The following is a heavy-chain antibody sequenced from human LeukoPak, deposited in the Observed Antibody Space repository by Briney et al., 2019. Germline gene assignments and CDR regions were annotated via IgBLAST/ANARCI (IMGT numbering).Heavy chain of an antibody. J-gene: IGHJ4*02. Sequence: GRSLRLSCAASGFTFSSYVMHWVRQAPGKGLEWVSVISSDGSNKYYADSVKGRFTISRDNTKNTLYLQMNSLRAEDTAVFYCANENYYDSSGYLDNWGQGTLVTVSS. CDR2: ISSDGSNK. D-gene: IGHD3-22*01. V-gene: IGHV3-30*18. CDR1: GFTFSSYV. CDR3: ANENYYDSSGYLDN.